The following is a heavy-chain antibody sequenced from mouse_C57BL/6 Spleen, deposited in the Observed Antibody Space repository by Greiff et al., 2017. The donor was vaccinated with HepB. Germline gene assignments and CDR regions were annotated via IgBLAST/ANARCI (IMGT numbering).Heavy chain of an antibody. V-gene: IGHV1-59*01. J-gene: IGHJ2*01. CDR1: GYTFTSYW. Sequence: VQLQQSGAELVRPGTSVKLSCKASGYTFTSYWMHWVKQRPGQGLEWIGVIDPSDSYTNYNQKFKGKATLTVDTSSSTAYMQLSSLTSEDSAVYYCARRGYYGSTLFDYWCQGTTLTVSS. CDR3: ARRGYYGSTLFDY. CDR2: IDPSDSYT. D-gene: IGHD1-1*01.